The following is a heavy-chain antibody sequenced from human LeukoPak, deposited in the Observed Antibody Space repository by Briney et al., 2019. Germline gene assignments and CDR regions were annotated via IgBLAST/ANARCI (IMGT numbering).Heavy chain of an antibody. D-gene: IGHD3-22*01. CDR1: GYTFTSYG. CDR3: ARDFRKVGSGYRGDAFDI. CDR2: ISAYNGNT. V-gene: IGHV1-18*01. Sequence: ASVKVSCKASGYTFTSYGISWVRQAPGQGLEWMGWISAYNGNTNYAQKLQGRVTMTTDTSTSTAYMELRSLRSDDTAVYYCARDFRKVGSGYRGDAFDIWGQGTMVTVSS. J-gene: IGHJ3*02.